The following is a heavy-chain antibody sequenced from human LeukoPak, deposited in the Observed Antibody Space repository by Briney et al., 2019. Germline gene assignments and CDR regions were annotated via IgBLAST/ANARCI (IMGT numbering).Heavy chain of an antibody. J-gene: IGHJ4*02. CDR1: GGSLSSGGYY. Sequence: SETLSLTCTASGGSLSSGGYYWSWVRQHPGRGLEWIGYIYYSGSTYYNPSLKSRVTISVDTSKNQFSLKLSSVTAADTAVYYCARDLGFGELDYWGQGTLVTVSS. D-gene: IGHD3-10*01. V-gene: IGHV4-31*03. CDR2: IYYSGST. CDR3: ARDLGFGELDY.